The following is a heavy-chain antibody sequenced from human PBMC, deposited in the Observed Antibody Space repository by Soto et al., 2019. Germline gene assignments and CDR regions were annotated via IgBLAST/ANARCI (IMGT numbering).Heavy chain of an antibody. V-gene: IGHV3-30*18. CDR3: AKETVVGPAYYYYGMDV. Sequence: GGSLRLSCAASGFTFSNYGIHWVRQAPGKGLEWVAVISHDGNKEYYADSVKGRFTVSRDNSKKTVYLQMNSLRAEDTAMYYCAKETVVGPAYYYYGMDVWGQGTTVTVSS. CDR1: GFTFSNYG. J-gene: IGHJ6*02. CDR2: ISHDGNKE. D-gene: IGHD2-15*01.